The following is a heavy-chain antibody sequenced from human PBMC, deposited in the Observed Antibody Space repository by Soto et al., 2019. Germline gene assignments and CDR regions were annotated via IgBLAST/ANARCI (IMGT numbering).Heavy chain of an antibody. V-gene: IGHV4-31*03. J-gene: IGHJ4*02. Sequence: QVQLRESGPGLVKPSQTLSLTCTVSGRYINSGGYYWNWIRQHPGKGLEWIGDMYYTGSTYYNLFLSSRVSISADTSENHFSLKLSAVTAADTAVYFCARGYRQSGYSSSWVFDYWGQGTLVNVSS. CDR3: ARGYRQSGYSSSWVFDY. CDR2: MYYTGST. D-gene: IGHD6-13*01. CDR1: GRYINSGGYY.